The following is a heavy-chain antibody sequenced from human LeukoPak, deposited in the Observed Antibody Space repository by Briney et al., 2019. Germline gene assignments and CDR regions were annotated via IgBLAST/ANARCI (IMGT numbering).Heavy chain of an antibody. J-gene: IGHJ4*02. Sequence: GGSLRVSCAASGFTFSTYAMNWVRQAPGKGLEWVSLIIANSGVINYADSVKGRFTISRDNSKNTLYLQMNSLRAEDTATYFCVKDRKPDSRYNFDYWGRGTLVTVSS. CDR2: IIANSGVI. D-gene: IGHD5-12*01. V-gene: IGHV3-23*01. CDR3: VKDRKPDSRYNFDY. CDR1: GFTFSTYA.